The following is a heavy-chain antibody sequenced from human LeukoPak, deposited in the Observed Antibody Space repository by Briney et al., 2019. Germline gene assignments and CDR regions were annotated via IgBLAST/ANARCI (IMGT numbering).Heavy chain of an antibody. CDR2: INYSGST. J-gene: IGHJ4*02. V-gene: IGHV4-34*01. CDR1: GGSFSGYY. CDR3: ARGRRFRGDQRGYFDY. D-gene: IGHD3-10*01. Sequence: PSETLSLTCAVYGGSFSGYYWSWIRQPPGKGLEWIGEINYSGSTNYNPSLKSRVTISVDTTKNQFYLQLSSVTAADTAVYYRARGRRFRGDQRGYFDYWGQGTLVTVSS.